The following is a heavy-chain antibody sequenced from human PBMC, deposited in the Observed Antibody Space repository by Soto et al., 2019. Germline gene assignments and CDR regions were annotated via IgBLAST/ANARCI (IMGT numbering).Heavy chain of an antibody. V-gene: IGHV1-69*01. J-gene: IGHJ6*02. CDR3: ARSQGSSTSLEIYYYYYYGMDV. D-gene: IGHD2-2*01. CDR1: GGTFGSYA. CDR2: IIPIPGTA. Sequence: QVQLVQSGAEVKKPGSSVKVSCKASGGTFGSYAISWVRQAPGQGLEWMGGIIPIPGTANYAQKFQGRVKSAADESTSTAYMELSSLRSEDTAVYYCARSQGSSTSLEIYYYYYYGMDVWGQGTTVTVSS.